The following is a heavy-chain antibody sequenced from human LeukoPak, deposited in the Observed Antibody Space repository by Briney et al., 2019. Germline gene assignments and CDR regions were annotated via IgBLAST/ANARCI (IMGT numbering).Heavy chain of an antibody. J-gene: IGHJ4*02. D-gene: IGHD2-21*02. CDR1: GFTFSSYA. V-gene: IGHV3-33*08. CDR3: ARDDYAYCGGDCYSDY. CDR2: IWYDGSNK. Sequence: PGRSLRLSCAASGFTFSSYAMHWVRQAPGKGLEWVAVIWYDGSNKYYADSVKGRFTISRDNSKNTLYLQMNSLRAEDTAVYYCARDDYAYCGGDCYSDYWGQGTLVTVSS.